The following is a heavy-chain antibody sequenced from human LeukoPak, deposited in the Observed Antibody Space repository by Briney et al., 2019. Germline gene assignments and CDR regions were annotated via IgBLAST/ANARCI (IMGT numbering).Heavy chain of an antibody. CDR3: ARSYYYDYRQIDY. V-gene: IGHV4-39*01. D-gene: IGHD3-22*01. CDR2: IYYSGST. J-gene: IGHJ4*02. CDR1: GDSIGTSSYY. Sequence: SETLSLTCTVSGDSIGTSSYYWGWIRQPPGKGLEWLGSIYYSGSTYYNPSLKSRVTISVDTSKNQFSLNLYSVTAADTAVFYCARSYYYDYRQIDYWGQGTLVTVSS.